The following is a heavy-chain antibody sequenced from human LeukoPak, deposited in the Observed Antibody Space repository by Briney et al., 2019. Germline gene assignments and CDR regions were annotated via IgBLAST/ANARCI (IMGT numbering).Heavy chain of an antibody. Sequence: ASVKVSCKASGYTFTGYYLHWVRQAPGQGLEWMGWINPNSGGTNYAQNFQGRVTMTRDTSISTAYMELSRLRSDDTAVYYCAREAYYDILTGSLYYWGQGTLVTVSS. CDR2: INPNSGGT. CDR1: GYTFTGYY. V-gene: IGHV1-2*02. J-gene: IGHJ4*02. CDR3: AREAYYDILTGSLYY. D-gene: IGHD3-9*01.